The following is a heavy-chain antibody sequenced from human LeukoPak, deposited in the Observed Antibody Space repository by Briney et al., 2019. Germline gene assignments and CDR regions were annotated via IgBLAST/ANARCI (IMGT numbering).Heavy chain of an antibody. Sequence: GGSLRLSCAASGFTFISYSMHWVRQAPGKGLEWVALISYDGSHKYYADSVKGRFTISRDNSKNTLYLQMNSLRAEDTAVYYCAKEPGTGWGVFHHWGQGTLVTVSS. V-gene: IGHV3-30*04. D-gene: IGHD1-14*01. CDR1: GFTFISYS. J-gene: IGHJ1*01. CDR2: ISYDGSHK. CDR3: AKEPGTGWGVFHH.